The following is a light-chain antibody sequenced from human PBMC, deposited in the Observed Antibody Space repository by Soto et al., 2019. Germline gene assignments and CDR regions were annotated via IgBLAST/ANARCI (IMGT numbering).Light chain of an antibody. CDR3: HQYKGWPRT. Sequence: EIVMTQSPVTLSVSPGESATLSCRASQNISRSLAWYQQKPGQGPSXLIYGTSTRAGGVPARFSGGGSGTEFTLTITSLQSEDFEVYDRHQYKGWPRTFGQGTKVDIK. V-gene: IGKV3-15*01. CDR2: GTS. J-gene: IGKJ1*01. CDR1: QNISRS.